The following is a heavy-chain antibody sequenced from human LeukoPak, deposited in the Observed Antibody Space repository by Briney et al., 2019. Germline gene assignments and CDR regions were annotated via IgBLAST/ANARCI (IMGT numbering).Heavy chain of an antibody. CDR2: INSDGSIT. CDR3: AKVDTYGLGLDY. D-gene: IGHD5-18*01. J-gene: IGHJ4*02. CDR1: GFTFSNYW. V-gene: IGHV3-74*01. Sequence: GSLRLSCAASGFTFSNYWMHWVRQAPGKGLVWVSRINSDGSITTYADSVKGRFTISRDNAKHTLYLQMNSLRAEDTAVYYCAKVDTYGLGLDYWGQGTLVTVSS.